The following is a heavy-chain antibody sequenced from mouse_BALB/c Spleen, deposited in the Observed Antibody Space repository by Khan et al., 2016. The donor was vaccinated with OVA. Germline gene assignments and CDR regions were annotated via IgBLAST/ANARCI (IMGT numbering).Heavy chain of an antibody. D-gene: IGHD3-2*02. V-gene: IGHV1-54*01. CDR3: SRSGYGFGAY. J-gene: IGHJ3*01. CDR1: GYAFTDYM. CDR2: INPGSGDT. Sequence: QMQLEESGAELVRPGTSVKVSCKASGYAFTDYMIEWLKQRPGQGLEWIGVINPGSGDTNYNEKFKDKATLTADKSSSTAYMQLSSLKSDDSAVYCCSRSGYGFGAYWGPGTLVTVST.